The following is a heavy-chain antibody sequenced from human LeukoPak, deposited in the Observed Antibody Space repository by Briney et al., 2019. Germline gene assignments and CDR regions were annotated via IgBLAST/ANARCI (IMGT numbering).Heavy chain of an antibody. V-gene: IGHV3-30-3*01. D-gene: IGHD3-22*01. CDR3: ARDGFAYYYDSSGSLGAFDI. Sequence: PGGSLRLSCAASGFTFSSYAMHWVRQAPGKGLEWVAVISYDGSNKYYADSVKGRFTISRDNSKNTLYLQMNSLRAEDTAVYYCARDGFAYYYDSSGSLGAFDIWGQGTMVTVSS. CDR2: ISYDGSNK. CDR1: GFTFSSYA. J-gene: IGHJ3*02.